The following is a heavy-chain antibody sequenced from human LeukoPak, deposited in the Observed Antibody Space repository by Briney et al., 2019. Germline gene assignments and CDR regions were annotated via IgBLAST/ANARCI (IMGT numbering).Heavy chain of an antibody. CDR1: GYSIRSGYH. Sequence: SETLSLTCAVSGYSIRSGYHWGWIRQPPGKGLEWIGSIYHSGSTYYNPSLKSRVTISVDTSKNQFSLKLSSVTAADTAVYYCASLCSGGSCYLESGWFDPWGQGTLVTVSS. V-gene: IGHV4-38-2*01. J-gene: IGHJ5*02. CDR2: IYHSGST. D-gene: IGHD2-15*01. CDR3: ASLCSGGSCYLESGWFDP.